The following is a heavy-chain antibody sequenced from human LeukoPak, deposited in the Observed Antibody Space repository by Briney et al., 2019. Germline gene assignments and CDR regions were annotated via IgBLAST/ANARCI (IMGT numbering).Heavy chain of an antibody. D-gene: IGHD6-13*01. CDR2: MNPNSGNT. J-gene: IGHJ4*02. CDR1: GYTFTSYY. CDR3: ARIAAAGNRRLNY. V-gene: IGHV1-8*01. Sequence: ASVKVSCKASGYTFTSYYINWVRQAPGQGLEWMGWMNPNSGNTGYAQKFQGRIIVSRNTSISTAYMELSRLTSEDTAIHYGARIAAAGNRRLNYWGQGKLVTVAS.